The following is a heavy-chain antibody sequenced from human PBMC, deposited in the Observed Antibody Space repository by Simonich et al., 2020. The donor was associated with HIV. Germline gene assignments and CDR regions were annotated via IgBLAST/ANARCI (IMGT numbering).Heavy chain of an antibody. CDR3: TTDDYSYYFDY. J-gene: IGHJ4*02. Sequence: EVHLVESGGGLVQPGGSLRLSCAASGFTFSNAWMSWVRQATGKGLAWVGRNKNKTDGETTHYAAPVKGRITISRDDSKNTLYLQMNSLKTEDTAVYFCTTDDYSYYFDYWGQGTLVTVSS. CDR1: GFTFSNAW. V-gene: IGHV3-15*01. D-gene: IGHD2-15*01. CDR2: NKNKTDGETT.